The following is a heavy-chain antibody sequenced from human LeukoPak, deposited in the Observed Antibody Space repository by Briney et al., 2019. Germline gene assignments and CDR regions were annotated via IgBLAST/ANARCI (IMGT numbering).Heavy chain of an antibody. CDR2: INHSGST. J-gene: IGHJ6*03. D-gene: IGHD3-3*01. Sequence: PSETLSLTCAVYGGSFSGYYWSWIRQPPGKGLEWIGEINHSGSTNYNPSLKSRVTISVDTSKNQFSLKLSPVTAADTAVYYSARHEWYFYYMDVWGRGTTVTVSS. CDR1: GGSFSGYY. CDR3: ARHEWYFYYMDV. V-gene: IGHV4-34*01.